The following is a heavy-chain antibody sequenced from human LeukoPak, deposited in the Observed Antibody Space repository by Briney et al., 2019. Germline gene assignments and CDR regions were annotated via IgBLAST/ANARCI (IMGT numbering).Heavy chain of an antibody. Sequence: SETLSLTCAVYGGSFSGYYWSWIRQPPGKGLEWIGEINHSGSTNYNPSLKSRVTISVDASKNQFSLKLSSVTAADTAVYYCARGVTMVRGVIIWQARKYYYGMDVWGQGTTVTVSS. CDR1: GGSFSGYY. CDR3: ARGVTMVRGVIIWQARKYYYGMDV. CDR2: INHSGST. V-gene: IGHV4-34*01. D-gene: IGHD3-10*01. J-gene: IGHJ6*02.